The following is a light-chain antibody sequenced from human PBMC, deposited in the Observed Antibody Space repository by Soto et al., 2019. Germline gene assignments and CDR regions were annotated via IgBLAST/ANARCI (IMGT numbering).Light chain of an antibody. J-gene: IGLJ2*01. CDR1: SSDIGDYNF. CDR3: CSYAGSYTLV. CDR2: DVT. Sequence: QSVLTQPRSVSGSPGQSVTISCTGTSSDIGDYNFVSWYQQHPDKAPKLIIYDVTKRPSGVPDRFSGSKSGSTASLTISGLQAEDEADYYCCSYAGSYTLVFGEGTKVTVL. V-gene: IGLV2-11*01.